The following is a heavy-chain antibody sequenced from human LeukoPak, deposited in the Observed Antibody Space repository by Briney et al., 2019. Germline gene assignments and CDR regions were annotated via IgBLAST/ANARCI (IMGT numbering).Heavy chain of an antibody. CDR3: ARGYNWNDEFDY. CDR1: GFTFSSYW. CDR2: INSDGSST. D-gene: IGHD1-1*01. Sequence: GGSLRLSCAASGFTFSSYWMHWVRQAPGKGLVWVSRINSDGSSTSYADSVKGRFTISRGNAKNTLYLQMNSLRAEDTAVYYCARGYNWNDEFDYWGQGTLVTVSS. J-gene: IGHJ4*02. V-gene: IGHV3-74*01.